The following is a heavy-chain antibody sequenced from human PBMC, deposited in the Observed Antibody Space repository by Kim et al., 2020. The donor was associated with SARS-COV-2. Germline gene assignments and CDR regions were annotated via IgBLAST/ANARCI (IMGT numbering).Heavy chain of an antibody. J-gene: IGHJ6*02. CDR3: ARNKDYYYGMDV. Sequence: HADTVKRRLHTSRENATNELYLQMNSLRDEDTAVYYCARNKDYYYGMDVWGQGTTVTVSS. V-gene: IGHV3-48*02.